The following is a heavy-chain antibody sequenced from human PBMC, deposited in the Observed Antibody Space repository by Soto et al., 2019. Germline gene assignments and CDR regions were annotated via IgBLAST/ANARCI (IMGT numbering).Heavy chain of an antibody. J-gene: IGHJ4*02. CDR1: GGSISSYY. CDR3: ARGGDFSYADFDY. V-gene: IGHV4-59*01. Sequence: SETLSLTCTVSGGSISSYYWSWIRQPPGKGLEWIGYIYYSGSTNYNPSLKSRVTISVDTSKNQFSLKLSSVTAADTAVYYCARGGDFSYADFDYWGQGTLVTVS. D-gene: IGHD3-16*01. CDR2: IYYSGST.